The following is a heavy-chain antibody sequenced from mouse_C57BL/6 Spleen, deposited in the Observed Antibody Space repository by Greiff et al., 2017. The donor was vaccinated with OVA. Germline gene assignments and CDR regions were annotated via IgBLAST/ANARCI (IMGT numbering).Heavy chain of an antibody. CDR3: GRGGSSFPFDY. Sequence: VQLQQSGAELVKPGASVKLSCTASGYTFTSYWMPWVNQTPGQGLEWIGYINPSSGYTKYNQKFKGKATLTADKSASTAYMQLSSLTYEDSTVYYCGRGGSSFPFDYWGQGTTLTVSS. D-gene: IGHD1-1*01. V-gene: IGHV1-7*01. J-gene: IGHJ2*01. CDR1: GYTFTSYW. CDR2: INPSSGYT.